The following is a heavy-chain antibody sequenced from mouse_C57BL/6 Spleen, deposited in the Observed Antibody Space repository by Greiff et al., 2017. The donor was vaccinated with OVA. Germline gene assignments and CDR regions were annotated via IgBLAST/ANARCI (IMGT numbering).Heavy chain of an antibody. D-gene: IGHD2-3*01. CDR1: GFTFSDYG. CDR3: AGSYDGYYEDAMDY. CDR2: ISSGSSTI. J-gene: IGHJ4*01. V-gene: IGHV5-17*01. Sequence: EVQLVESGGGLVKPGGSLKLSCAASGFTFSDYGMHWVRQAPEKGLEWVAYISSGSSTIYYADTVKGRFTISRDTAKNTLFLQMTSLRSEDTAMYYCAGSYDGYYEDAMDYWGQGTSVTVSS.